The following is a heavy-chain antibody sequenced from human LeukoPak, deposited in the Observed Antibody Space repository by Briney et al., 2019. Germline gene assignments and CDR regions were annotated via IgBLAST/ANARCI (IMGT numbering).Heavy chain of an antibody. CDR2: INPNSGGT. Sequence: GASVKVSCTASGYTFTGYYMHWVRQAPGQGLEWMGWINPNSGGTNYAQKFQGRVTMTRDTSISTAYMELSSLRSDDTAVYYCARDLGYYDSSGYYRLDYWGQGTLVTVSS. V-gene: IGHV1-2*02. CDR1: GYTFTGYY. J-gene: IGHJ4*02. D-gene: IGHD3-22*01. CDR3: ARDLGYYDSSGYYRLDY.